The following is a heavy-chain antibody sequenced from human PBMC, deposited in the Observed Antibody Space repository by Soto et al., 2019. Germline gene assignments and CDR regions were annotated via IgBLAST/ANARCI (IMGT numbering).Heavy chain of an antibody. CDR3: ARKEEGTHTAMVKYYYYYGMDV. CDR2: IIPIFGTA. J-gene: IGHJ6*02. CDR1: RGTFSSYA. Sequence: SVKVSCKASRGTFSSYAISWVRQAPVQGLEWMGGIIPIFGTANYAQKFQGRVTITADESTSTAYMELSSLRSEDTAVYYCARKEEGTHTAMVKYYYYYGMDVWGQGTTVTVSS. D-gene: IGHD5-18*01. V-gene: IGHV1-69*01.